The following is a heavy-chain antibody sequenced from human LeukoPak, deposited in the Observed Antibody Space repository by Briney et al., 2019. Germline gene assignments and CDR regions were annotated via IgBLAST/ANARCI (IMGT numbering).Heavy chain of an antibody. D-gene: IGHD3-22*01. Sequence: PGGSLRLSCAASGFTFSSYAMSWVRQAPGKGLEWVSAISGSGGSTYYADSVKGRFTISRDNSKNTLYLQMNSLRAEDTAVYYCARGDSSGYYYFDYWGQGTLVTVSS. CDR1: GFTFSSYA. J-gene: IGHJ4*02. CDR2: ISGSGGST. V-gene: IGHV3-23*01. CDR3: ARGDSSGYYYFDY.